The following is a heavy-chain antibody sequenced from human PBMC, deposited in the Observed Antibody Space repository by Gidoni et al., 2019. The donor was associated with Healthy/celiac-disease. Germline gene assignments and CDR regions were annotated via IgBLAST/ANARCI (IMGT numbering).Heavy chain of an antibody. CDR3: ARDQTGTREAGAFDY. CDR1: GDSVSTNSSA. CDR2: TYYRSKWYN. D-gene: IGHD1-1*01. V-gene: IGHV6-1*01. J-gene: IGHJ4*02. Sequence: QVQLQQSGPGLVKPSPTLSLPCAIYGDSVSTNSSAWNWIRQPPSRGLEWLGRTYYRSKWYNDYAVSVKRRITINPDTSKNQFSRQLNAVTPEDTAVYYCARDQTGTREAGAFDYWGQGTLVTVSS.